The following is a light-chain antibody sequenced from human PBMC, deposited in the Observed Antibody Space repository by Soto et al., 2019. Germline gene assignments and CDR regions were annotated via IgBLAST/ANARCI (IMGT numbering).Light chain of an antibody. CDR2: EVT. V-gene: IGLV2-8*01. J-gene: IGLJ1*01. Sequence: QSVLTQPPSASGSPGQSLTISCTGTSSDVGFYNFVSWYQQRPGKAPKLVIYEVTKRPSGAPDRFSGSKSGSTASLTVSGLQADDEAEYYCASYAGTKLFVFGSGTKVTVL. CDR3: ASYAGTKLFV. CDR1: SSDVGFYNF.